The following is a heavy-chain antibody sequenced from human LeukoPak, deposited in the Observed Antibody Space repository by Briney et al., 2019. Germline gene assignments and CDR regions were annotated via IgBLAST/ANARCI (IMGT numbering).Heavy chain of an antibody. CDR3: ARATHYYDSSGPFEE. D-gene: IGHD3-22*01. CDR1: GYTFTSYG. J-gene: IGHJ3*01. Sequence: SVKVSCKASGYTFTSYGISWVRQAPGQGLEWMGGIIPIFGTANYAQKFQGRVTITADESTSTAYMELSRLRSDDTAVYYCARATHYYDSSGPFEEWGQGTMVTVSS. V-gene: IGHV1-69*13. CDR2: IIPIFGTA.